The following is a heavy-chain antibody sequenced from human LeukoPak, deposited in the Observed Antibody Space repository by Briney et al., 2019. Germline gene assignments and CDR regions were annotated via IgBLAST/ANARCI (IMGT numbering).Heavy chain of an antibody. D-gene: IGHD1-26*01. CDR3: ATRIVGAMPVY. CDR1: GFTFSSYA. CDR2: ISGSGGST. J-gene: IGHJ4*02. Sequence: GESLRLSCAASGFTFSSYAMSWVRQAPGKGLEWVSAISGSGGSTYYADSVKGRFTISRDNSKNTLYLQMNSLRAEDTAVYYCATRIVGAMPVYWGQGTLVTVSS. V-gene: IGHV3-23*01.